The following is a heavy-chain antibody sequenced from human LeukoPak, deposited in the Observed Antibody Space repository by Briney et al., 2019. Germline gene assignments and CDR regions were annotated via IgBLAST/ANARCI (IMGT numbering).Heavy chain of an antibody. Sequence: GGSLRLSCAASGFTFDYYAMHWVRQAPGKGLEWVSGVSGSGTTTYYSDSVTGRFTISRDNSKNKVYLHMSSLRDEDTALYYCAKGYDILSAYLDYWGQGTLVTVSS. CDR2: VSGSGTTT. J-gene: IGHJ4*02. V-gene: IGHV3-23*01. CDR1: GFTFDYYA. D-gene: IGHD3-9*01. CDR3: AKGYDILSAYLDY.